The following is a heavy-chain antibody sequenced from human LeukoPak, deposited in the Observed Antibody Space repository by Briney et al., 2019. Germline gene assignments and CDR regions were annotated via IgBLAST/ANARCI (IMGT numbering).Heavy chain of an antibody. Sequence: SETLSLTCTVSGGSISSYYWSWIRQPPGRGLEWIGYIYYSGSTNYNPSLKSRVTISVDTSKNQFSLKLSSVTAADTAVYYCARGGAPRNWFDPWGQGTLVTVSS. CDR3: ARGGAPRNWFDP. V-gene: IGHV4-59*01. CDR2: IYYSGST. J-gene: IGHJ5*02. CDR1: GGSISSYY. D-gene: IGHD3-16*01.